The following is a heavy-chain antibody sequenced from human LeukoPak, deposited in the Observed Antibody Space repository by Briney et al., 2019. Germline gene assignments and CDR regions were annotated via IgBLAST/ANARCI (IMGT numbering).Heavy chain of an antibody. CDR3: ARGSIVVVPAAV. CDR2: INHSGRT. J-gene: IGHJ4*02. CDR1: GGSFSAYY. Sequence: SETLSLTCAVYGGSFSAYYWSWIRQAPGKGLEWIGEINHSGRTNYRPSLKSRVTISLDTSKNQFSLKLSSVTAADTAVYYCARGSIVVVPAAVWGQGTLVTVSS. V-gene: IGHV4-34*01. D-gene: IGHD2-2*01.